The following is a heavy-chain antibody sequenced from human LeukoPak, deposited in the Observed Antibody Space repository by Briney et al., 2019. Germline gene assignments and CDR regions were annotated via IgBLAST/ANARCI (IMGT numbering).Heavy chain of an antibody. CDR2: INPNSGGT. CDR3: ARNPVTTKYFDY. CDR1: GYTFTGYY. Sequence: ASVKVSCKASGYTFTGYYMHWVRQAPGQGLEWMGWINPNSGGTRYAQKFQGRVTMTRDTSTSTVYMELSSLRSEDTAVYYCARNPVTTKYFDYWGQGTLVTVSS. J-gene: IGHJ4*02. V-gene: IGHV1-2*02. D-gene: IGHD4-17*01.